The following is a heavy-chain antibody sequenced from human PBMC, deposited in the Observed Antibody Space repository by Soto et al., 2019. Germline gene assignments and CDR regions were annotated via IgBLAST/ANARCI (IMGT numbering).Heavy chain of an antibody. CDR2: ISGSGGST. CDR1: GFTFSSYA. CDR3: AKESAPASLITGYFDY. Sequence: HPGGSLRLSCAASGFTFSSYAMSWVRQAPGKGLEWVSAISGSGGSTYYADSVKGRFTISRDNSKNTLYLQMNSLRAEDTAVYYCAKESAPASLITGYFDYWGQGTLVTVSS. J-gene: IGHJ4*02. V-gene: IGHV3-23*01. D-gene: IGHD3-16*01.